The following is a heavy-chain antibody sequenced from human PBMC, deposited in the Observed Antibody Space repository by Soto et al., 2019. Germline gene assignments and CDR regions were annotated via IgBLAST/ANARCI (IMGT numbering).Heavy chain of an antibody. CDR1: GFAFSTYG. Sequence: LRLSCAATGFAFSTYGMHWVRQAPGKGREWVANINQDGSEKYYVDSVKGRFTVARDNAKKSLFLQMNSLRAEDTAVYYCARDPARHLDYWGQGTLVTVSS. V-gene: IGHV3-7*01. CDR3: ARDPARHLDY. J-gene: IGHJ4*02. CDR2: INQDGSEK.